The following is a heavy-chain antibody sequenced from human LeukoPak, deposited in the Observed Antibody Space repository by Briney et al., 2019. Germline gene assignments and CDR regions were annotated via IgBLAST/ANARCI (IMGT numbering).Heavy chain of an antibody. CDR1: GFTFSSYG. Sequence: GGSLRLSCAASGFTFSSYGMHWVRQAPGKGLEWVAVISYDGSNKYYADSVKGRFTISRDNSKNTLYLQMNSLRAEDTAVYYCARDPPIGDSSGWPPYLGFDYWGQGTLVTVSS. J-gene: IGHJ4*02. CDR2: ISYDGSNK. V-gene: IGHV3-30*03. CDR3: ARDPPIGDSSGWPPYLGFDY. D-gene: IGHD6-19*01.